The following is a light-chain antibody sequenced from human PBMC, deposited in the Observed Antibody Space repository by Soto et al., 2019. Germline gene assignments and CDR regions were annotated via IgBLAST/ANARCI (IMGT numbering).Light chain of an antibody. V-gene: IGKV3-20*01. CDR1: QSVSSSY. CDR3: QQYGSSPPNT. CDR2: GAS. Sequence: EIVLTQSPGTLSLSPGERATLSCRASQSVSSSYLAWYQQKPGQAPRLLIYGASSRATGIPDRFSGSGSGTDSTLTSSRLEPEDFAVYYCQQYGSSPPNTFGQGTKLEIQ. J-gene: IGKJ2*01.